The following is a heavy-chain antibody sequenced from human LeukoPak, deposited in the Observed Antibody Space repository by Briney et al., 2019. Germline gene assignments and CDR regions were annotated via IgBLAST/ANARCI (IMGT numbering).Heavy chain of an antibody. Sequence: SETLSLTCSVSGGSISSGGYYWSWIRQHPGKGLEWIGYINYSGNTYYNPSLKSRVTISVDTSKNQFSLKLSSVTAADTAVYNCARGVGAVLRAWFDPWGQGTLVTVSS. J-gene: IGHJ5*02. D-gene: IGHD1-26*01. CDR1: GGSISSGGYY. V-gene: IGHV4-31*02. CDR3: ARGVGAVLRAWFDP. CDR2: INYSGNT.